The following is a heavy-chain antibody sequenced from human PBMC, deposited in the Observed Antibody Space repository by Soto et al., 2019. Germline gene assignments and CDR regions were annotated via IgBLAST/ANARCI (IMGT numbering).Heavy chain of an antibody. CDR3: AKDTRRDDYGDYRWFDP. J-gene: IGHJ5*02. V-gene: IGHV3-30*18. D-gene: IGHD4-17*01. CDR1: GFTFSNYV. CDR2: ISYDGSNK. Sequence: QVQLVESGGGVVQPGRSLRLSCAASGFTFSNYVMHWVRQAPGKGLEWVAVISYDGSNKYYADSVKGRFTISRENSKNRLYRKMNSLKAEDTAVYYCAKDTRRDDYGDYRWFDPWGQGTLVTVSS.